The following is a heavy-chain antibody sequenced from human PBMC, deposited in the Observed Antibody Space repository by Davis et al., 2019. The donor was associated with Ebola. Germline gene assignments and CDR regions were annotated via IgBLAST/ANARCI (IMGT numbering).Heavy chain of an antibody. V-gene: IGHV3-30*03. CDR1: GFTFSSYG. CDR2: ISYDGSNK. Sequence: GESLKISCAASGFTFSSYGMHWVRQAPGKGLEWVAVISYDGSNKYYADSVKGRFTISRDNSKNTLYLQMNSLRAEDTAVYYCASLSPDLDYWGQGTLVTVSS. CDR3: ASLSPDLDY. J-gene: IGHJ4*02.